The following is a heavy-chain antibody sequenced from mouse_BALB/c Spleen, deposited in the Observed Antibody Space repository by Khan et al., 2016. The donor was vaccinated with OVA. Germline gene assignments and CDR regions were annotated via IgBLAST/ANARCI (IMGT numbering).Heavy chain of an antibody. J-gene: IGHJ4*01. CDR1: GYSITRDYA. CDR2: ITNSGST. Sequence: EVQLQESGPGLVKPSQSLSLTCTVTGYSITRDYAWNWIRQFPGNKLEWMGYITNSGSTNYNPSLKSRISITRNTSKNQFFLPLNSVPPEDTATYYCASELGRYYAMDYWGQGTSVTVSS. CDR3: ASELGRYYAMDY. V-gene: IGHV3-2*02. D-gene: IGHD4-1*01.